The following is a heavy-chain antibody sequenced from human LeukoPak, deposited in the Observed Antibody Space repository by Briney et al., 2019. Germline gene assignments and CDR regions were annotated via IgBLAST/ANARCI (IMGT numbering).Heavy chain of an antibody. CDR1: GFTFSTYW. V-gene: IGHV3-74*01. D-gene: IGHD6-19*01. Sequence: GGSLRLSCAASGFTFSTYWMHWVRQAPGKGLVWVSRISSDGSITGYADSVKGRFTISRDNAKNTLYLQMNSLRAEDTAVYYCARERYSSGWYATFDYWGQGTLVTVSS. CDR2: ISSDGSIT. J-gene: IGHJ4*02. CDR3: ARERYSSGWYATFDY.